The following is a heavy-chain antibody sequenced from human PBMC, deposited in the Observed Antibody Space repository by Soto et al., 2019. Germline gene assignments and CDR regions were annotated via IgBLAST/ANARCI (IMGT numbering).Heavy chain of an antibody. J-gene: IGHJ3*02. CDR1: GFTFSSYS. Sequence: GGSLRLSCAASGFTFSSYSMNWVRQAPGKGLEWVSYISSSSSTIYYADSVKGRFTISRDNAKNSLYLQMNSLRVEDTAVYYCVRESGWSGYFAFDIWGQGTMVTVSS. CDR3: VRESGWSGYFAFDI. D-gene: IGHD3-3*01. CDR2: ISSSSSTI. V-gene: IGHV3-48*01.